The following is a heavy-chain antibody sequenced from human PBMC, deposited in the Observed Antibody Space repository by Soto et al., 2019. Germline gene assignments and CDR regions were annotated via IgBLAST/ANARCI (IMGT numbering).Heavy chain of an antibody. CDR2: IIPILGTA. D-gene: IGHD1-26*01. J-gene: IGHJ4*02. Sequence: QVQLVQSGAEVKKPGSSVKVSCKASGGTFSSYSINWVRQAPGQGLEWMGEIIPILGTATYAQKFQGRVTITADESTSTAYMELSSLRSEDTAVYYCARDGGRHSGGLDYWGQGTLVSVSS. CDR1: GGTFSSYS. CDR3: ARDGGRHSGGLDY. V-gene: IGHV1-69*01.